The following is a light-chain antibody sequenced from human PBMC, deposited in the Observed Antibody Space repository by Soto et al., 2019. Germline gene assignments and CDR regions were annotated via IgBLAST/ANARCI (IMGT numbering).Light chain of an antibody. V-gene: IGKV1-5*01. CDR3: QQYHGFW. CDR1: QSISNW. Sequence: DIEMTQSPSTLPASLGEMVTITCRASQSISNWLAWYQQKPGTAPKVLIYHASNLQSGVPSRFSGSGSGTQFSLIISGLQPEDFATYYCQQYHGFWFGQGTKVDIK. J-gene: IGKJ1*01. CDR2: HAS.